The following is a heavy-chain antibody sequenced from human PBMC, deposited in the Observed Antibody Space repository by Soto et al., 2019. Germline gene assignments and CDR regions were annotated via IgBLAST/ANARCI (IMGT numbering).Heavy chain of an antibody. D-gene: IGHD3-10*01. CDR2: ISNDGGTT. V-gene: IGHV3-64*01. CDR1: GFTFSSYG. J-gene: IGHJ4*02. CDR3: ARSYYGSPDY. Sequence: EVQLVESGGALVQPGGSLRLSCAASGFTFSSYGMHWVRQAPGKGLEYVSAISNDGGTTYYTKSVKDRFSISRDNSKNTLYLQMVSLRAEDMAVYYCARSYYGSPDYWGQGTRVTVSS.